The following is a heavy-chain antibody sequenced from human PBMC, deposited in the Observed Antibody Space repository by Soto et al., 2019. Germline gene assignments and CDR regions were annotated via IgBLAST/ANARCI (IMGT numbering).Heavy chain of an antibody. CDR1: GYTFTSYY. Sequence: ASVKVSCKASGYTFTSYYMHWVRQAPGQGLEWMGIINPSGGSTSYAQKFQGRVTMTRDTSTSTVYMELSSLRSEDTAVYYCARGDAYSSSWYVRLGSHYYYYGMDVWGQGTTVTVSS. D-gene: IGHD6-13*01. CDR3: ARGDAYSSSWYVRLGSHYYYYGMDV. CDR2: INPSGGST. V-gene: IGHV1-46*01. J-gene: IGHJ6*02.